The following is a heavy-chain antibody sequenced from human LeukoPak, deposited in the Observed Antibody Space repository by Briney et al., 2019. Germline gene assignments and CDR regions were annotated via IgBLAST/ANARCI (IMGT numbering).Heavy chain of an antibody. J-gene: IGHJ5*02. CDR1: GGSISSGGYF. D-gene: IGHD3-10*01. CDR2: IYHSGST. Sequence: PSQTLSFTCTVSGGSISSGGYFWSWIRQPPGKGLEWIAYIYHSGSTYYNLSLRSRVTISVDGSKNQFSLKVTSVTAADTAVYYCARVAYGDGNWFDPWGQGTLVTVSS. V-gene: IGHV4-30-2*01. CDR3: ARVAYGDGNWFDP.